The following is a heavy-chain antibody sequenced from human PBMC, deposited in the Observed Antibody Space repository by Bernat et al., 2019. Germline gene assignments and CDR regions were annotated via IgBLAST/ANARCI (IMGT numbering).Heavy chain of an antibody. CDR1: GGSISSYY. CDR2: INHRGAT. J-gene: IGHJ6*03. CDR3: ASIACCSSSSCYSHYMDV. D-gene: IGHD2-2*01. Sequence: QVQLQESGPGLVKPSETLSLTCTVSGGSISSYYCTWIRQSPGKGLEWIGYINHRGATNYNPYLKSRVTISGDTSKNQFALKLTSVTAADTAVYYCASIACCSSSSCYSHYMDVWGKGTPVTVSS. V-gene: IGHV4-59*08.